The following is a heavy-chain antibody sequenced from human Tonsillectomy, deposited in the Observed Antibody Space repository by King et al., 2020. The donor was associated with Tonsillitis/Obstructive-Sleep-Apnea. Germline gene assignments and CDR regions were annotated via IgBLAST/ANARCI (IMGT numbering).Heavy chain of an antibody. D-gene: IGHD5-24*01. CDR1: GFTFSSYE. V-gene: IGHV3-48*03. J-gene: IGHJ4*02. Sequence: VQLAESGGGLVQPGGSLRLSCAASGFTFSSYEMNWVRQAPGKGLEWVSYISSSGSTIYYTDSVKGRFTISRDNAKNSLYLQMNSLRAEDTAVYYCARDGGLQFLDYWGQGTLVTVSS. CDR3: ARDGGLQFLDY. CDR2: ISSSGSTI.